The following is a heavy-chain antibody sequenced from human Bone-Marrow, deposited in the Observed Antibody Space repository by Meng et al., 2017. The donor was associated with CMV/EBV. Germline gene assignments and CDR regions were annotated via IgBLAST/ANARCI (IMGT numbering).Heavy chain of an antibody. D-gene: IGHD5-18*01. CDR3: AKDLRGYSYGADY. V-gene: IGHV3-9*01. CDR1: GFTFDDYA. Sequence: SLKISCAASGFTFDDYAMHWVRQAPGKGLEWVSGISWNSGSIGYADSVKGRFTISRDNAKNSLYLQMNSLRAEDTALYYCAKDLRGYSYGADYWGQGTLVTVSS. J-gene: IGHJ4*02. CDR2: ISWNSGSI.